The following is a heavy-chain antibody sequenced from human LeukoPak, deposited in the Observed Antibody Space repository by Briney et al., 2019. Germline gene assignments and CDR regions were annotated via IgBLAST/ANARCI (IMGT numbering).Heavy chain of an antibody. D-gene: IGHD3-22*01. V-gene: IGHV1-69*04. CDR3: AAQRGGSGYPH. CDR2: IIPILGIA. CDR1: GGTFSSYA. Sequence: SVKVSCKASGGTFSSYAISWVRQAPGQGLEWMGRIIPILGIANYAQKFQGRVTITADKSTSTAYMELSSLRSEDTAVYYCAAQRGGSGYPHWGQGTLVTVSS. J-gene: IGHJ4*02.